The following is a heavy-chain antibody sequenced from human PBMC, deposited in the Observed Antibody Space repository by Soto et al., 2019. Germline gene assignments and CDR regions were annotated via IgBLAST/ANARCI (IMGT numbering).Heavy chain of an antibody. CDR2: VSPPFRTS. Sequence: QVQLVQSGAEVKKPGSSVKVSCKTSGVSFNNNGIGWVRQAPGHGLEWMGGVSPPFRTSNYARKFQGRISITADAPTGTVNMELSSLTSEDTAQYYCARVLYYGSGSYSPYGMDVWGQGTKVTVSS. V-gene: IGHV1-69*01. CDR1: GVSFNNNG. J-gene: IGHJ6*02. D-gene: IGHD3-10*01. CDR3: ARVLYYGSGSYSPYGMDV.